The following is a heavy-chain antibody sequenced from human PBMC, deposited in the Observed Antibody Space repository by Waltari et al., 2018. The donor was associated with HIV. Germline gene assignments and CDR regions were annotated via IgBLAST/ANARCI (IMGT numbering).Heavy chain of an antibody. V-gene: IGHV4-34*01. CDR3: ARVGTGWDGSFHYYGMDV. D-gene: IGHD6-19*01. CDR1: GWSFSGYY. Sequence: QVQLHQWGAGLLEPSETLSLPCAVYGWSFSGYYWSCVRQPPGKGVEWIGEINHSGTTNYNPALKGRVTISVDTSKNQFSLKVNSVTAADTALYFWARVGTGWDGSFHYYGMDVWGQGTAVAVSS. J-gene: IGHJ6*02. CDR2: INHSGTT.